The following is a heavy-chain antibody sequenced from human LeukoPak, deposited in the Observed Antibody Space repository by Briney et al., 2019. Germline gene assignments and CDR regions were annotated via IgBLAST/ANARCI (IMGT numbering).Heavy chain of an antibody. CDR1: GYTFTTYD. CDR2: MNPNSGNT. D-gene: IGHD3-10*01. Sequence: GASVKVSCKASGYTFTTYDINWVRQATGQGLEWMGWMNPNSGNTGYAQKFQGRVTMTRNTSMSTAYMELNSLRFEDTAVYYCARANYYGSGKKDLDYWGQGTLVTVSS. V-gene: IGHV1-8*01. J-gene: IGHJ4*02. CDR3: ARANYYGSGKKDLDY.